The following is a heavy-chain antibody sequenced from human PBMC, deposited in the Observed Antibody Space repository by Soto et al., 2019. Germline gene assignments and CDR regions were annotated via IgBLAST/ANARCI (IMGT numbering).Heavy chain of an antibody. CDR1: GGSISSHY. V-gene: IGHV4-59*08. CDR2: IYYSGIT. J-gene: IGHJ2*01. CDR3: ARPRGIAPAVWYFDL. Sequence: QVQLQESGPGLVKPSETLSLTCTVSGGSISSHYWSWIRQPPGRGLEWIRFIYYSGITDSNPSLKRRVPISLDTSKNQLSRRRSSVNAADTAVYYFARPRGIAPAVWYFDLWGRGTLVTVSS. D-gene: IGHD6-13*01.